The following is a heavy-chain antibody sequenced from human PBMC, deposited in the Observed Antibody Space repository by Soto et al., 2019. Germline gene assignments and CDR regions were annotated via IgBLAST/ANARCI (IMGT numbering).Heavy chain of an antibody. CDR1: GFTISSYW. Sequence: GGSLRLSCAASGFTISSYWMHWVRQAPGKGLVWVSRISSDGSSTSYADSVKGRFTISRDNAKNTLYLQMNSLRAEDTAVYYCARAMVTTRNALDIWGQGTMVTVSS. CDR3: ARAMVTTRNALDI. V-gene: IGHV3-74*01. CDR2: ISSDGSST. D-gene: IGHD4-17*01. J-gene: IGHJ3*02.